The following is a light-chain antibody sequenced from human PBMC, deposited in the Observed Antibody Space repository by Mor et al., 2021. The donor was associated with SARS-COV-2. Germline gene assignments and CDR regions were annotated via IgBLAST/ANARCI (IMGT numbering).Light chain of an antibody. CDR1: SSNY. CDR2: GAS. Sequence: SSNYLAWYQQKPGQAPRLLIYGASSRATDIPDRFSGSGSGTDFTLTISRLEPEDFAVYYCQEYGSSRTFGLGTKVEIK. CDR3: QEYGSSRT. J-gene: IGKJ1*01. V-gene: IGKV3-20*01.